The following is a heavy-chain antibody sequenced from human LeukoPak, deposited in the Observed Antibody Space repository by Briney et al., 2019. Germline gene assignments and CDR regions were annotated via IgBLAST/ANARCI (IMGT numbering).Heavy chain of an antibody. J-gene: IGHJ4*02. CDR2: ISHSNSYI. Sequence: GGSLRLSCAASGFTFSGYTMSWVRQAPGKGLEWVSTISHSNSYIYYADSVKGRFTISRDNAKNSLYLQMNSLRGEDTAVYYCARYLAVAGTGIVDYWGQGTLVTVSS. D-gene: IGHD6-19*01. CDR3: ARYLAVAGTGIVDY. CDR1: GFTFSGYT. V-gene: IGHV3-21*01.